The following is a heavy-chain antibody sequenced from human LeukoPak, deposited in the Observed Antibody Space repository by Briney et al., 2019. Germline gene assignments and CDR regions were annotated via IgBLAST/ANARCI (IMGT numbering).Heavy chain of an antibody. CDR3: AGRYSGNQYDY. CDR1: GGSISSYY. V-gene: IGHV4-59*01. CDR2: IYYSGST. D-gene: IGHD1-26*01. Sequence: PSETLSLTCTVSGGSISSYYWSWIRQPPGKGLEWIGYIYYSGSTNYNPSLKSRVTLSVDTSKNQFSLKLSSVTAADTAVYYCAGRYSGNQYDYWGQGTLVTVSS. J-gene: IGHJ4*02.